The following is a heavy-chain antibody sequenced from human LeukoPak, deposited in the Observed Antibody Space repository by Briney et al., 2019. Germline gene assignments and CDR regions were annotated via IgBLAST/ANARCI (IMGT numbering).Heavy chain of an antibody. J-gene: IGHJ3*02. Sequence: SETLSLTCTVSGGSISSISYYWGWIRQPPGKGLEWIGSIYYSGSTYYNPSLKSRVTISVDTSKNQFSLKLSSVTAADTAVYYCAGQFTIFGVDKEPSDAFDIWGQGTMVTVSS. V-gene: IGHV4-39*07. CDR1: GGSISSISYY. CDR3: AGQFTIFGVDKEPSDAFDI. CDR2: IYYSGST. D-gene: IGHD3-3*01.